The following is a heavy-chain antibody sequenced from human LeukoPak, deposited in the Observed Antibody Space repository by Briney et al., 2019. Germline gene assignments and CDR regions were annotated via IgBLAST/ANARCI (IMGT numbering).Heavy chain of an antibody. CDR3: ARARVYGYSSGGLIDF. J-gene: IGHJ4*02. CDR2: ISSRSNFI. CDR1: GLTFSTYT. V-gene: IGHV3-21*06. D-gene: IGHD5-18*01. Sequence: GGSLRLSCAASGLTFSTYTMHWVRQAPGKGLEWLSSISSRSNFINYSDSVRGRFTISRDNADNSLFLQMNSLSAEDTAVYYCARARVYGYSSGGLIDFWGQGTTVTDSS.